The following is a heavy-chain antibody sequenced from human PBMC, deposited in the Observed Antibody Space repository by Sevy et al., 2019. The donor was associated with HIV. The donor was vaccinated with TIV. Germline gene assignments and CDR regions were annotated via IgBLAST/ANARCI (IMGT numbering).Heavy chain of an antibody. CDR3: ARAAATVTTVTHFDY. D-gene: IGHD4-17*01. J-gene: IGHJ4*02. V-gene: IGHV4-30-2*01. Sequence: TLSLTCAVSGGSISSGGYSWNWIRQPPGEGLEWIGYIFHTGSTYYNPSLKSRVTISVDRSKNQFSLQLSSVTAADTALYYCARAAATVTTVTHFDYWGQGTLVTVSS. CDR2: IFHTGST. CDR1: GGSISSGGYS.